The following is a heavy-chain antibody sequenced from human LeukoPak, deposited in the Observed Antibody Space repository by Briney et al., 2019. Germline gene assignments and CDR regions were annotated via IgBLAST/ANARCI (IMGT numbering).Heavy chain of an antibody. CDR1: GDSVSNNSAA. D-gene: IGHD6-13*01. CDR2: TYYRSKWYN. Sequence: SQTLSLTCAISGDSVSNNSAAWSWIRQSPSRGLEWLGRTYYRSKWYNDYAVSVKSRITINPDTSKNQFSLKLSSVTAADTAVHYCARVSSSWTRDFDYWGQGTLVTVSS. J-gene: IGHJ4*02. V-gene: IGHV6-1*01. CDR3: ARVSSSWTRDFDY.